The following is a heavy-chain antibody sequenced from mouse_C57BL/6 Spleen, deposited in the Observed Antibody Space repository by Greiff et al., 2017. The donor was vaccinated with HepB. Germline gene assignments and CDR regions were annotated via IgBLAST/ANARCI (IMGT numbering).Heavy chain of an antibody. D-gene: IGHD1-1*01. CDR2: ISDGGSYT. CDR1: GFTFSSYA. V-gene: IGHV5-4*01. CDR3: ARVSSWGFDY. J-gene: IGHJ2*01. Sequence: EVQVVESGGGLVKPGGSLKLSCAASGFTFSSYAMSWVRQTPEKRLEWVATISDGGSYTYYPDNVKGRFTISRDNAKNHLYLQMSHLKSEDTAMYYCARVSSWGFDYWGQGTTLTVSS.